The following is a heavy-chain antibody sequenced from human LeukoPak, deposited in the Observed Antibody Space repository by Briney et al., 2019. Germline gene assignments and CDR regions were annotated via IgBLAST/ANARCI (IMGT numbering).Heavy chain of an antibody. Sequence: GASVKVSCKASGYTFTDYYMHWVRQAPGQGLEWMGRINPNSGGTNYAQKFQGRVTMTMDTSISTAYMELSRLRSDDTAVYYCARDLGVGATRAPDYWGQGTLVTVSS. D-gene: IGHD1-26*01. V-gene: IGHV1-2*06. J-gene: IGHJ4*02. CDR1: GYTFTDYY. CDR3: ARDLGVGATRAPDY. CDR2: INPNSGGT.